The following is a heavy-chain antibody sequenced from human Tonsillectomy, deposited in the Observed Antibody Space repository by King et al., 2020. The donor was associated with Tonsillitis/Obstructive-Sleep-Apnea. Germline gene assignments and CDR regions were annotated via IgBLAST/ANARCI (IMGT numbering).Heavy chain of an antibody. V-gene: IGHV4-39*01. Sequence: QLQESGPGLVKPSENLSLTCTVSGGSISSSSYYWGWIRQPPGKGLEWIGSIYYSGSTYYNPSLKSRVTISVDTSKNQFSLKLSSVTAADTAVYYCARHEVDYYDSSGYYYFDYWGQGTLVTVSS. J-gene: IGHJ4*02. D-gene: IGHD3-22*01. CDR3: ARHEVDYYDSSGYYYFDY. CDR1: GGSISSSSYY. CDR2: IYYSGST.